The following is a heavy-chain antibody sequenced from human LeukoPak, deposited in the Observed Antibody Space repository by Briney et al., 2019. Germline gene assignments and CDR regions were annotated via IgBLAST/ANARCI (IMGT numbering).Heavy chain of an antibody. V-gene: IGHV4-30-2*01. D-gene: IGHD3-10*01. J-gene: IGHJ4*02. Sequence: SETLSLTCTVSGGSFSSGDYYWSWIRQPPGKGLECIGYIYHSGSTYYNPSLKSRVTISVDRSKNQFSLKLSSVTAADTAVYYCASLYGSGTKGFDYWGQGTLVTVSS. CDR1: GGSFSSGDYY. CDR2: IYHSGST. CDR3: ASLYGSGTKGFDY.